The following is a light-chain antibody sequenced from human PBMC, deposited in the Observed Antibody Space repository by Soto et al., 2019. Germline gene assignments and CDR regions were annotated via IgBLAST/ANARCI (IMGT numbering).Light chain of an antibody. CDR2: GAS. CDR1: QSVSSSY. Sequence: EIVLTQSPGTLSLFPGERATLSCRASQSVSSSYLAWYQQKPGQAPRLLIYGASSRATGIPDRFSGSGSGTDFTLTISRLEPEDFAVYYCQQYGSSQQTFGQGTKVEIK. CDR3: QQYGSSQQT. J-gene: IGKJ1*01. V-gene: IGKV3-20*01.